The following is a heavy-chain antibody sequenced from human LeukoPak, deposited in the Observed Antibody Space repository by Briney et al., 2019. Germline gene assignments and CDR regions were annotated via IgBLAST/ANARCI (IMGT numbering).Heavy chain of an antibody. Sequence: APVKVSCKASGGTFSSYAISWVRQAPGQGLEWMGGIIPIFGTANYAQKFQGRVTITADKSTSTAYMELSSLRSEDTAVYYCARVSGSGDRFDYWGQGTLVTVSS. CDR3: ARVSGSGDRFDY. CDR2: IIPIFGTA. J-gene: IGHJ4*02. V-gene: IGHV1-69*06. CDR1: GGTFSSYA. D-gene: IGHD6-19*01.